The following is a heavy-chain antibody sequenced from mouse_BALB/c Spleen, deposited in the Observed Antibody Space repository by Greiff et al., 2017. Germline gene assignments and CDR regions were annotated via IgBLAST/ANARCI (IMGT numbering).Heavy chain of an antibody. D-gene: IGHD2-1*01. Sequence: PLQQSGAELVRSGASVKLSCTASGFNIKDYYMHWVKQRPEQGLEWIGWIDPENGDTEYAPKFQGKATMTADTSSNTAYLQLSSLTSEDTAVYYCNAGALPFAYWGQGTLVTVSA. CDR3: NAGALPFAY. J-gene: IGHJ3*01. CDR2: IDPENGDT. V-gene: IGHV14-4*02. CDR1: GFNIKDYY.